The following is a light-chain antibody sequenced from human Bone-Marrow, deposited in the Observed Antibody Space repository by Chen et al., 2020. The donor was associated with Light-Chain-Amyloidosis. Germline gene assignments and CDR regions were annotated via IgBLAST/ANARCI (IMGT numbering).Light chain of an antibody. J-gene: IGLJ3*02. CDR1: NIGSTS. CDR2: DDS. V-gene: IGLV3-21*03. Sequence: SYVLTQPSSVSVAPGKTATIACGGNNIGSTSVHWYQQTPGQAPLLVVYDDSDRPSGIPERLSGSNSGNTATLTISRVEARDEADYYCQVWDRSSDRPVFGGGTKLTVL. CDR3: QVWDRSSDRPV.